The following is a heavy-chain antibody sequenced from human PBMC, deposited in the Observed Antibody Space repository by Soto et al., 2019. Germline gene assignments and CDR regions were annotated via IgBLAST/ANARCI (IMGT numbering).Heavy chain of an antibody. V-gene: IGHV3-73*02. Sequence: EVQLVESGGGVVQPGGSLKLSCAASGFTFSGSAMHWVRQASGKGREWVGRIRSKDNNYATVYAASVEGRFTISRDDSKNTAYLQMNSLETEDTAVYYCTRRGYGSGSYTLDWYFDLWGRGTLVTVSS. J-gene: IGHJ2*01. CDR1: GFTFSGSA. D-gene: IGHD3-10*01. CDR2: IRSKDNNYAT. CDR3: TRRGYGSGSYTLDWYFDL.